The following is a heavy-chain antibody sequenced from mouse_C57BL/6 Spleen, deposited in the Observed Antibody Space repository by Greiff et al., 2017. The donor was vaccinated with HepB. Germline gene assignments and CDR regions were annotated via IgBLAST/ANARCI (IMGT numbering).Heavy chain of an antibody. CDR3: TRDDYDGDYYAMDY. CDR2: IDPETGGT. V-gene: IGHV1-15*01. CDR1: GYTFTDYE. J-gene: IGHJ4*01. Sequence: VKLQESGAELVRPGASVTLSCKASGYTFTDYEMHWVKQTPVHGLEWIGAIDPETGGTAYNQKFKGKAILTADKSSSTAYMELRSLTSEDSAVYYCTRDDYDGDYYAMDYWGQGTSVTVSS. D-gene: IGHD2-4*01.